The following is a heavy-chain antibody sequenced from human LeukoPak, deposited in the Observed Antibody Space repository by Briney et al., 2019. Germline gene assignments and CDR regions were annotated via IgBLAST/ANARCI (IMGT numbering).Heavy chain of an antibody. CDR1: GGSISSSSYY. V-gene: IGHV4-39*01. CDR3: ARLIGNWFDP. J-gene: IGHJ5*02. CDR2: IYYSGST. D-gene: IGHD3-16*02. Sequence: PSKTLSLTCSVSGGSISSSSYYWGWIRQPPGKGLEWIGSIYYSGSTYYKPSLKSRFTISVDTSKNQFSLNLSSVTAADTAVYYCARLIGNWFDPWGQGTLVTVSS.